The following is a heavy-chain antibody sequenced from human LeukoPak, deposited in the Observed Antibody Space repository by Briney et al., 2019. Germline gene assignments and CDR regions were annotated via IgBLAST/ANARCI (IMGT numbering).Heavy chain of an antibody. V-gene: IGHV3-30*01. CDR2: ISYDGSNK. D-gene: IGHD2-2*01. J-gene: IGHJ4*02. CDR3: ARDAIGYCSSTSCYSLDY. CDR1: GFTFSSYA. Sequence: GGSLRLSCAASGFTFSSYAMHWVRQAPGKGLEWVAVISYDGSNKYYADSVKGRFTISRDNYKNTLYLQMNSLRAEDTAVYYCARDAIGYCSSTSCYSLDYWGQGTLVTVSS.